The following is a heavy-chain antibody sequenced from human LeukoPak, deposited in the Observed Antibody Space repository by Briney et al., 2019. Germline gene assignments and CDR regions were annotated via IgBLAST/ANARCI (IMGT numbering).Heavy chain of an antibody. CDR2: IWYDGSNK. CDR1: GFTFSSYG. J-gene: IGHJ5*02. D-gene: IGHD6-19*01. V-gene: IGHV3-33*01. CDR3: ARVSGLGDLPGIAVAGWLGSDPNA. Sequence: QAGGSLRLSCAASGFTFSSYGMHWVRQAPGKGLEWVAVIWYDGSNKYYADSVKGRFTISRDNSKNTLYLQMNSLRAEDTAVYYCARVSGLGDLPGIAVAGWLGSDPNAWGQGTRVTVSS.